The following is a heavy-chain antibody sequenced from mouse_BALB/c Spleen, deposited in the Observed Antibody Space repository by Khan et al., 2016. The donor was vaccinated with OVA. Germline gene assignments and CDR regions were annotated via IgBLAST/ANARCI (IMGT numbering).Heavy chain of an antibody. J-gene: IGHJ2*01. V-gene: IGHV1-5*01. CDR1: GYSFTSYW. CDR3: TRSYDSYYFDY. CDR2: IYPGISDT. D-gene: IGHD2-4*01. Sequence: VQLKQSGTVLARPGASVKMSCKASGYSFTSYWIHWVKQRPGQGLEWIGAIYPGISDTRYNQKFKGKAKLTAVTSASTAYMELSSLTNEDSAVYDCTRSYDSYYFDYWGRGTTLTVSS.